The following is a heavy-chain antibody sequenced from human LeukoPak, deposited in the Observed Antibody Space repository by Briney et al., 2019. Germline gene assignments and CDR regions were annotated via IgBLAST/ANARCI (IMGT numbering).Heavy chain of an antibody. CDR1: GFTFSSYW. Sequence: KPGGSLRLSCAASGFTFSSYWMHWVRQAPGKGLEWVSSISSSTTYIYYADSVKGRFTISRDNAKNSLYLQMNSLRAEDTSVYYCARASIDGDYPWTYDFDYWGQGTLVTVSS. CDR2: ISSSTTYI. V-gene: IGHV3-21*01. J-gene: IGHJ4*02. D-gene: IGHD4-17*01. CDR3: ARASIDGDYPWTYDFDY.